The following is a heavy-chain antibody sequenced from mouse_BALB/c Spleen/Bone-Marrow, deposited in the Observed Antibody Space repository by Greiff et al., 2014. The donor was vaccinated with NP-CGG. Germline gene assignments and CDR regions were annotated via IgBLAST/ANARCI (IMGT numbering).Heavy chain of an antibody. CDR3: ARKVWYYAMDY. D-gene: IGHD2-10*02. CDR1: GYTFTSYV. Sequence: VQLKESGPELVKPGASVKMSCKASGYTFTSYVMHWVKQKPGQGLEWIGYINPYNDGTKYNEKFKGKATQTSDKSSSTAYMELSSLTSEDSAVYYCARKVWYYAMDYWGQGTSVTVSS. CDR2: INPYNDGT. V-gene: IGHV1-14*01. J-gene: IGHJ4*01.